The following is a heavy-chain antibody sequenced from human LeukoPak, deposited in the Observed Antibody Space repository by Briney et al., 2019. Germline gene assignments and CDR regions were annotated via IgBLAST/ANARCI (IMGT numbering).Heavy chain of an antibody. J-gene: IGHJ4*02. D-gene: IGHD3/OR15-3a*01. CDR1: GFTFSTYT. Sequence: PGGSLRLSCAASGFTFSTYTMNWVRQAPGKGLEWVSSISSSSTYIYYADSVKGRFTISRDNAKNSLYLQINSLRAEDTAVYSSARDLSLGGLWGPGTLVTVSS. V-gene: IGHV3-21*01. CDR2: ISSSSTYI. CDR3: ARDLSLGGL.